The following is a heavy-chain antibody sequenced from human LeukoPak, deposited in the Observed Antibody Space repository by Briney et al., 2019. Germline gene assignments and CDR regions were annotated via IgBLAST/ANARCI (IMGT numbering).Heavy chain of an antibody. D-gene: IGHD4-17*01. Sequence: GRSLRLSCAASGFTFSNYGMHWVRQAPGKGLEWVAVISYDGSNKYYADSVKGRFTISRDNSKNTFYLQMISLRAEDTAVYYCAKDGGLTVTTHDAFDIWGQGTMVTVSS. CDR2: ISYDGSNK. V-gene: IGHV3-30*18. CDR1: GFTFSNYG. CDR3: AKDGGLTVTTHDAFDI. J-gene: IGHJ3*02.